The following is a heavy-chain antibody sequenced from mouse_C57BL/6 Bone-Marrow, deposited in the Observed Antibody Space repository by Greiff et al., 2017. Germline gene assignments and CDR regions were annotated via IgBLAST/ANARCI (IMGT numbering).Heavy chain of an antibody. CDR2: IRNKANGYTT. Sequence: EVQRVESGGGLVQPGGSLSLSCAASGFTFTDYYMSWVRQPPGKALEWLGFIRNKANGYTTEYSASVKGRFTISRDNSQSILYLQMNALRAEDSATYYCARTGTGYYAMDYWGKEPQSPSPQ. CDR3: ARTGTGYYAMDY. CDR1: GFTFTDYY. J-gene: IGHJ4*01. D-gene: IGHD3-3*01. V-gene: IGHV7-3*01.